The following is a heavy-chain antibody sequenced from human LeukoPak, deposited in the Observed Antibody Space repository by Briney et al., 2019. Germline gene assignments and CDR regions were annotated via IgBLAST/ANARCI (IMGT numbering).Heavy chain of an antibody. J-gene: IGHJ3*02. V-gene: IGHV4-39*01. CDR1: GGSISSSSYY. CDR3: ARHRMYYYDSSGRGVADAFHI. CDR2: IYYSGST. D-gene: IGHD3-22*01. Sequence: SETLSLTCTVSGGSISSSSYYWGWIRQPPGKGLEWIGSIYYSGSTYYNPSLKSRVTISVDTSKNQFSLKLSSVTAADTAVYYCARHRMYYYDSSGRGVADAFHIWGQGTMVTVSS.